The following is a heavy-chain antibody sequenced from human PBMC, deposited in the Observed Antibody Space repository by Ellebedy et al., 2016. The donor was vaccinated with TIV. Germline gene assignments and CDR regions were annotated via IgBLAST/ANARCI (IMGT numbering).Heavy chain of an antibody. CDR3: ARDRKDY. Sequence: ASVQVSCKASGYTCINYAITWVRQAPGQGLEWMGYIRAYNGNTYYAQKFQGRVTMTTDTSTSTAYMELRSLRSDDTAVYYWARDRKDYWGQGTLVTISA. V-gene: IGHV1-18*04. J-gene: IGHJ4*02. CDR1: GYTCINYA. CDR2: IRAYNGNT.